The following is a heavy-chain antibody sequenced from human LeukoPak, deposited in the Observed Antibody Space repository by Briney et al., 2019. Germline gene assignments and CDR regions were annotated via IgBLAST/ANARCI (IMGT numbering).Heavy chain of an antibody. Sequence: SETLSLTCTVSGGSISSSSYYWGWIRQPPGKGLEWIGSIYYSGSTYYNPSLKSRVTISVDTSKNQFSLKLSSVTAADTAVYYCARLATVVTWVFDYWGQGTLVTVSS. J-gene: IGHJ4*02. CDR3: ARLATVVTWVFDY. D-gene: IGHD4-23*01. V-gene: IGHV4-39*01. CDR2: IYYSGST. CDR1: GGSISSSSYY.